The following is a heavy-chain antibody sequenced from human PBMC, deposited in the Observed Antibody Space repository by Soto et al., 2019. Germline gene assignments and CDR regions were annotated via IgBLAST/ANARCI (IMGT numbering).Heavy chain of an antibody. J-gene: IGHJ4*02. Sequence: GGSLRLSCAASGFTFTKSTLNWVRQAPGGGLEWVACITSGGYFIYYADPVKGRFTISRDDATKSLYLQMDSLRAEDTGVYYCATIPPASDRTAFYYVSKFFYFDSWGRGTQVTVSS. V-gene: IGHV3-21*01. D-gene: IGHD3-22*01. CDR2: ITSGGYFI. CDR1: GFTFTKST. CDR3: ATIPPASDRTAFYYVSKFFYFDS.